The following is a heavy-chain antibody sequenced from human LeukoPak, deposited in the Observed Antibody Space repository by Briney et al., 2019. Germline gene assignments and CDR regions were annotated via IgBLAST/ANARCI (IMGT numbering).Heavy chain of an antibody. Sequence: GGSLRLSCAASGFTFSSYGMHWVRQAPGKGLEWVAFIRYDGSNKYYADSVKGRFTISRDNSKNTLYLQMNSLRAEDTAVYYCAKDSKIVGATFRSYHYMDVWGKGTAVTVSS. CDR1: GFTFSSYG. CDR3: AKDSKIVGATFRSYHYMDV. D-gene: IGHD1-26*01. V-gene: IGHV3-30*02. CDR2: IRYDGSNK. J-gene: IGHJ6*03.